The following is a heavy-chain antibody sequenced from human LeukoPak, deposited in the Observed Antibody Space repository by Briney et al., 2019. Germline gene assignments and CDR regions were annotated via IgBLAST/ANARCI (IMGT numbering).Heavy chain of an antibody. V-gene: IGHV3-23*01. CDR2: ISNIATI. CDR3: AKNGGPPTENYYMDV. Sequence: GGSLRLSCAASGFTFRSYAMTWVRQAPGKGLEWVSEISNIATINYADSVKGRCTMSRDNSTNTLYLQMNSLRAEDTAVYYCAKNGGPPTENYYMDVWGQGTTVTVSS. D-gene: IGHD4-17*01. J-gene: IGHJ6*03. CDR1: GFTFRSYA.